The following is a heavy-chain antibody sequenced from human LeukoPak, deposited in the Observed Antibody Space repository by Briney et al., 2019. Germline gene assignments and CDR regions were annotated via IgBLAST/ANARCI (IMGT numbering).Heavy chain of an antibody. V-gene: IGHV4-34*01. D-gene: IGHD2-2*01. CDR2: ISHSGST. Sequence: SETLSLTCAVYGGSFSGYYWSWIRQPPGKGLEWIGEISHSGSTNYNPSLKSRVTISVDTSKNQFSLKLSSVTAEDTAVYYCARWGAVVPAAMGYYYYYMDVWGKGTTVTVSS. CDR3: ARWGAVVPAAMGYYYYYMDV. CDR1: GGSFSGYY. J-gene: IGHJ6*03.